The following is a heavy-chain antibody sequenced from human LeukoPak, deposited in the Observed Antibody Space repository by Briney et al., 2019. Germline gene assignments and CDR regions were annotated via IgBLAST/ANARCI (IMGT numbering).Heavy chain of an antibody. CDR3: AKRGVVIRVILVGFHKEAYYFDS. V-gene: IGHV3-23*01. J-gene: IGHJ4*02. CDR2: ISDRGSRT. CDR1: GITLSNYG. Sequence: GGSLRLPCAVSGITLSNYGMSWVRQAPGKGLEWVAGISDRGSRTNYADSVKGRFTISTDHPKNTLYLQMNSLRAEDTAVYFCAKRGVVIRVILVGFHKEAYYFDSWGQGALVTVSS. D-gene: IGHD3-22*01.